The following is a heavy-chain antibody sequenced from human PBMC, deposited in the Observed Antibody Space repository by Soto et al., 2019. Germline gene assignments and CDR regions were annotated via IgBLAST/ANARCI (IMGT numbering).Heavy chain of an antibody. Sequence: EVQLVESGGGLVQPGGSLRLSCAASGFTVSSNYMSWVRQAPGKGLEWVSVIYSGGRTYYADSVKGRFTISRDNSKNTLYLQMNSLRAEDTAVYYCARDNGQWLALDAFDIWGQGTMVTVSS. CDR3: ARDNGQWLALDAFDI. CDR1: GFTVSSNY. J-gene: IGHJ3*02. V-gene: IGHV3-66*01. D-gene: IGHD6-19*01. CDR2: IYSGGRT.